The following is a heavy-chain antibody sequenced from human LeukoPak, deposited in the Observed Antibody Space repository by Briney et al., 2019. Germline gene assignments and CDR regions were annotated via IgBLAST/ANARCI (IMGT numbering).Heavy chain of an antibody. J-gene: IGHJ3*02. Sequence: TLKLSCKVSAGTLTELSMQCVRQAPGTGLEWMRGFDPEDGETIYAQKFQGRVTMTEDTSTDTAYMELSSLRSEDTAVYYCATDTSSGWSLCAFDNWGQGTMVTVSS. CDR2: FDPEDGET. V-gene: IGHV1-24*01. CDR3: ATDTSSGWSLCAFDN. D-gene: IGHD6-19*01. CDR1: AGTLTELS.